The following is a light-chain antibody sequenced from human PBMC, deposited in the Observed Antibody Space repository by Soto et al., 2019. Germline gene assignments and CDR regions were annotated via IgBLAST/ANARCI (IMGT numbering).Light chain of an antibody. Sequence: IQMTQSPSSLSASVGDRVTITCRASQSITTYLNWYRQKPGKAPVLLISGASDLQSGVSSRFSGRGSGTEFTLTISSLQPEDLATYYCLHDYDYPLTFGPGTKVDIK. CDR2: GAS. CDR3: LHDYDYPLT. J-gene: IGKJ1*01. CDR1: QSITTY. V-gene: IGKV1-6*01.